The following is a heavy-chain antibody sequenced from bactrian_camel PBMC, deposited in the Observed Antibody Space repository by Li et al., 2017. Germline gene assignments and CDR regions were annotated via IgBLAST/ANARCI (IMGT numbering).Heavy chain of an antibody. J-gene: IGHJ4*01. CDR3: AKALGFGPYGGSWYGSY. V-gene: IGHV3S1*01. CDR1: GFTFSSYG. CDR2: IYTGDGRT. D-gene: IGHD6*01. Sequence: HVQLVESGGGLVQPGGSLRLSCATSGFTFSSYGMDWVRQAPGKGLEWVSTIYTGDGRTKSADSVKGRFTMSRDNAENIVYLQMNNLKSEDTALYYCAKALGFGPYGGSWYGSYWGQGTQVTVS.